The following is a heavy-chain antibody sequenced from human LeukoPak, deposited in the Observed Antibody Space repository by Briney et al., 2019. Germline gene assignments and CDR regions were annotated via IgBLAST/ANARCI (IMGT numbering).Heavy chain of an antibody. CDR1: GYSFTSYW. D-gene: IGHD3-22*01. Sequence: ESLKISCKGSGYSFTSYWIGWVRQMPGKGLEWMGITYPGDSDTRYSPSFQGQVTISADKSISTAYLQWSSLKASDTAMYYCARAPYYYDSSGYYFDYWGQGTLVTVSS. J-gene: IGHJ4*02. CDR3: ARAPYYYDSSGYYFDY. V-gene: IGHV5-51*01. CDR2: TYPGDSDT.